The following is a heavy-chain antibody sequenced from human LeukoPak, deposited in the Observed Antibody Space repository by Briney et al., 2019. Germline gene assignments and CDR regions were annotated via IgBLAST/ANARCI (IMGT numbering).Heavy chain of an antibody. CDR2: IKQDGSET. V-gene: IGHV3-7*05. D-gene: IGHD4-17*01. CDR3: AKGRGTAVTSAANY. CDR1: GFTFSSVW. Sequence: GGSLRLSCAASGFTFSSVWMSWVRQAPGKGLEWVANIKQDGSETYYVDSVKGRFTISRDNSKTTVSLQMNSLRAEDTAVYYCAKGRGTAVTSAANYWGQGTLVTVSS. J-gene: IGHJ4*02.